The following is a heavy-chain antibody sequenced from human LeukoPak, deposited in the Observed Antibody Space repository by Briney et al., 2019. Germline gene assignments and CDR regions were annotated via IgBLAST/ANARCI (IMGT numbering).Heavy chain of an antibody. CDR2: INHSGST. CDR3: AGGRRSSVAARGWFDP. J-gene: IGHJ5*02. V-gene: IGHV4-34*01. D-gene: IGHD3-22*01. CDR1: GGSFRGYY. Sequence: TSGTLSPTCAVYGGSFRGYYWSWIPQPPGKGRKWMGEINHSGSTNYNPSLKSRVTISVDTSTNQFSMQLGSVTAADTAVYYCAGGRRSSVAARGWFDPWGQGTLVTVSS.